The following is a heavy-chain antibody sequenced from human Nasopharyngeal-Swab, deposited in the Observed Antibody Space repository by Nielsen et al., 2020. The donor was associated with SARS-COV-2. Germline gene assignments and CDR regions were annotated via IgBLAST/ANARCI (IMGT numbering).Heavy chain of an antibody. CDR2: TDEYGTTI. CDR1: GFTFSNYW. V-gene: IGHV3-74*01. Sequence: GESLKISCVASGFTFSNYWMHWVRQAPGKGLVWVSRTDEYGTTINYADSVKGRFAISRGSAKNTLYLQMNSLRADDTAMYYCASDLSGRDDFWGQGTLVTVAS. J-gene: IGHJ4*02. CDR3: ASDLSGRDDF. D-gene: IGHD6-19*01.